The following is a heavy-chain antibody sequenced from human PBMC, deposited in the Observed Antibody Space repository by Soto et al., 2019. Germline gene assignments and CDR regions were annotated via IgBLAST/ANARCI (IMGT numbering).Heavy chain of an antibody. D-gene: IGHD2-8*01. J-gene: IGHJ4*02. CDR2: INHSGST. CDR1: GGSFSGYY. CDR3: ARESRPYCTNGVCSDFDY. V-gene: IGHV4-34*01. Sequence: QVQLQQWGAGLLKPSETLSLTCAVYGGSFSGYYWSWIRQPPGKGLEWMGEINHSGSTNYNPSLKSLVTLSVNSSMNQFSLKLSSVTAADTAVYYCARESRPYCTNGVCSDFDYWGQGTLVTVSS.